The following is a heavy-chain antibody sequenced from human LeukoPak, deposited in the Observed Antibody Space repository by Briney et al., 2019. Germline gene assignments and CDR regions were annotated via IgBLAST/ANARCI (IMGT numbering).Heavy chain of an antibody. CDR3: ARAYWGSVDY. V-gene: IGHV3-7*03. CDR1: GFTFSSYW. Sequence: GGSLRLSCAASGFTFSSYWMSWVRQAPGKGLEWVANINQDGSEKYYVDSVKGRFTISRDNPKKSLYLQMNSLRDEDTAVYYCARAYWGSVDYWGQGTLVTVSS. D-gene: IGHD7-27*01. CDR2: INQDGSEK. J-gene: IGHJ4*02.